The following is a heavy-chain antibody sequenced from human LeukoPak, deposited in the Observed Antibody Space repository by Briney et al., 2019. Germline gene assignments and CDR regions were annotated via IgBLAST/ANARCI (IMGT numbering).Heavy chain of an antibody. D-gene: IGHD3-9*01. Sequence: SETLSLTCAVYGGSFSGYYWSWIRQPPGKGLEWIGEINHSGSTNYNPSLKSRVTISVDTSKNQFSLKLSSVNAADTAVYYCARESLTGYSHWFDPWGQGTLVTVSS. V-gene: IGHV4-34*01. CDR3: ARESLTGYSHWFDP. CDR1: GGSFSGYY. J-gene: IGHJ5*02. CDR2: INHSGST.